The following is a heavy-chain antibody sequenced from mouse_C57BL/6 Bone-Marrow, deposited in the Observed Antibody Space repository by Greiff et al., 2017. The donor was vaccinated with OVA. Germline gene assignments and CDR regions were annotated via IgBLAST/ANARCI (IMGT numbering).Heavy chain of an antibody. D-gene: IGHD1-1*01. CDR1: GFSFNTYA. V-gene: IGHV10-1*01. CDR2: IRSKSNNYAT. J-gene: IGHJ1*03. Sequence: EVQLVESGGGLVQPKGSLKLSCAASGFSFNTYAMNWVRQAPGKGLEWVARIRSKSNNYATYYADSVKDRFTISRDDSESMLYLQMNNLKTEDTAMYYCVRKGSSYPHWYFDVWGTGTTVTVSS. CDR3: VRKGSSYPHWYFDV.